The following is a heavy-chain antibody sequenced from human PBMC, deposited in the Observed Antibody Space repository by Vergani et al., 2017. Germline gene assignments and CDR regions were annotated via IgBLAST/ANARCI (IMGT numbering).Heavy chain of an antibody. D-gene: IGHD1-14*01. V-gene: IGHV3-23*01. CDR1: GFTFSSYA. J-gene: IGHJ3*02. CDR3: ARHRRTTDAFDI. CDR2: ISGSGGST. Sequence: EVQLLESGGGLVQPGGSLRLSCAASGFTFSSYAMSWVRQAPGKGLEWVSAISGSGGSTYYADSVKGRFTISRDNSKNTLYLQMNSLRADDTAVYYCARHRRTTDAFDIWGQGTMVTVSS.